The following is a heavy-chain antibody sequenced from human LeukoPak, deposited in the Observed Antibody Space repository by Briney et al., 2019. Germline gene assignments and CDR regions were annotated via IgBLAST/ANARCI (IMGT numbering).Heavy chain of an antibody. CDR2: ISYDGSNK. J-gene: IGHJ4*02. CDR3: ARESDYVIDY. Sequence: PGGSLRLSCAASGFTFSSYAMHWVRQAPGKGLEWMFVISYDGSNKYFADSVKDRFTISRDNSKNTLYLQMNSLRGEDTAVYYCARESDYVIDYWGQGTLVTVSS. V-gene: IGHV3-30-3*01. D-gene: IGHD4-17*01. CDR1: GFTFSSYA.